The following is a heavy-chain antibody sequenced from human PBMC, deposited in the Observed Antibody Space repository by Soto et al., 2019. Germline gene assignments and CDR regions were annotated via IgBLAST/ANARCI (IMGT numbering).Heavy chain of an antibody. Sequence: GGSLRLSCAASGFSISDYGMEWVRQAPGKGLGWVALISYDGNNTYYADSVKGRFTISRDNSKDTLFLQMTGLRAEDTAVYYCAKGAGDRLSLGMDVWGQGTTVTV. CDR1: GFSISDYG. CDR3: AKGAGDRLSLGMDV. CDR2: ISYDGNNT. J-gene: IGHJ6*02. D-gene: IGHD1-26*01. V-gene: IGHV3-30*18.